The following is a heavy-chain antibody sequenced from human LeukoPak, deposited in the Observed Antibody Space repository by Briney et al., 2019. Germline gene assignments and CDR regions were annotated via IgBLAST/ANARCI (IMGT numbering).Heavy chain of an antibody. Sequence: GGSLRHSCAASGFTFSSYEMNWVRQAPAKGVAGVSYISSRGCTIYFTDSVKGRFTISRGNAKNPLLLQINSLRAEDTAVYYCARGSPNFDYWGQGTLVTVSS. V-gene: IGHV3-48*03. CDR1: GFTFSSYE. J-gene: IGHJ4*02. CDR3: ARGSPNFDY. CDR2: ISSRGCTI.